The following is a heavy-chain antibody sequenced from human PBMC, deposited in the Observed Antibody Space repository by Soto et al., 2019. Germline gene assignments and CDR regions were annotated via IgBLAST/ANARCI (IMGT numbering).Heavy chain of an antibody. Sequence: DVQLVETGGGLIQPGGSLRLSCAASGFIVSSSYMSWVRQAPGKGLEWVSVIYSDGRTYYADSVKGQFTISRDNSKNTLYLQMNSLSAEDTAVYYCARCSGWYGQCYFDCWGQGTLVTVSS. CDR3: ARCSGWYGQCYFDC. CDR2: IYSDGRT. CDR1: GFIVSSSY. J-gene: IGHJ4*02. D-gene: IGHD6-13*01. V-gene: IGHV3-53*02.